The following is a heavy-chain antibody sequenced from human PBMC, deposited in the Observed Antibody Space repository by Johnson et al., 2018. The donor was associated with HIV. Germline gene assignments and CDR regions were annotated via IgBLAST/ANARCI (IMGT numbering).Heavy chain of an antibody. D-gene: IGHD6-13*01. CDR3: AKDEAQTLASAGRDAFDI. CDR1: GFTFSSYA. Sequence: VQLVESGGGLVQPGGSLRLSCAASGFTFSSYAMSWVRQAPGKGLEWVSAISGSGGSTYYADSVKGRFTISRDNSKDTLYLQMNGLRPEDTAVYYCAKDEAQTLASAGRDAFDIWGQGTMVTVSS. V-gene: IGHV3-23*04. J-gene: IGHJ3*02. CDR2: ISGSGGST.